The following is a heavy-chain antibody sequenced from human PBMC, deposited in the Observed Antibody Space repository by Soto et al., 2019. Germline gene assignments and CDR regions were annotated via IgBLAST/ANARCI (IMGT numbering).Heavy chain of an antibody. CDR1: GFTFSNSS. CDR2: TNSKGDNT. Sequence: GGSLRLSCSASGFTFSNSSMHWVHQAPGRGLEYVSATNSKGDNTYYADSVKGRFTISRDNSKNTLYLHMSSLRIDDTAVYYCVKSAQRSSYPIWGQGTMVTVSS. J-gene: IGHJ3*02. V-gene: IGHV3-64D*08. CDR3: VKSAQRSSYPI. D-gene: IGHD3-16*02.